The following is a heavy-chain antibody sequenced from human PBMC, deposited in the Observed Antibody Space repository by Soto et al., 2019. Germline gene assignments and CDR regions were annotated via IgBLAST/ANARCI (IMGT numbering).Heavy chain of an antibody. CDR2: ISNGGNTI. V-gene: IGHV3-48*02. CDR3: ARGNYYDRSGYRYYFDY. J-gene: IGHJ4*02. CDR1: RFTFSSYS. Sequence: GGSLRLSCAASRFTFSSYSMSWVRQAPGKGLEWVSYISNGGNTIYYADSVKGRFTISRDNAKNSLYLRMNSLRDEDTAVYYCARGNYYDRSGYRYYFDYWGQGTLVTVSS. D-gene: IGHD3-22*01.